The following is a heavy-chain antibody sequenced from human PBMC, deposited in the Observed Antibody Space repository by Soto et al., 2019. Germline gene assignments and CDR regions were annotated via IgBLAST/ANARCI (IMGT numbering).Heavy chain of an antibody. D-gene: IGHD3-22*01. CDR2: IYHSGST. CDR1: CGSISSSNW. V-gene: IGHV4-4*02. J-gene: IGHJ4*02. CDR3: ARDQSPRYYYDSSGYYSLGY. Sequence: PSETLSLTCAVSCGSISSSNWWSWVRQPPGKGLEWIGEIYHSGSTNYNPSLKSRVTISVDKSKNQFSLKLSSVTAADTAVYYCARDQSPRYYYDSSGYYSLGYWGQGTLVTVSS.